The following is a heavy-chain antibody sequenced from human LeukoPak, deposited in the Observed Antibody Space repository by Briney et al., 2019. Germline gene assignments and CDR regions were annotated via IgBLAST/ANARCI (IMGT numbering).Heavy chain of an antibody. Sequence: SETLSLTCAVNGGSFSDYYGSWIRQAPGKGLEWIGDINHRGTTNYNPSLKSRVTISVDTSKIQLSLKLTSVTAADSAVYYCARASQSSGYYFGPWGYWGQGTLVTVSS. J-gene: IGHJ4*02. D-gene: IGHD3-22*01. CDR3: ARASQSSGYYFGPWGY. CDR1: GGSFSDYY. V-gene: IGHV4-34*01. CDR2: INHRGTT.